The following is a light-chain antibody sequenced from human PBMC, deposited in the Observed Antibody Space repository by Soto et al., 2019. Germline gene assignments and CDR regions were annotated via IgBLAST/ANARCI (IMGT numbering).Light chain of an antibody. V-gene: IGKV1-5*01. J-gene: IGKJ1*01. CDR1: HSISGW. Sequence: DIQMTQSPSILSASVEARVTITCRASHSISGWLAWYQQKPGKAPKLLMYAASSLESGVPSRFSGSGSGTEFTLTISSLQPNDSATYSCQQYHNYPWTFGQGTKVDIK. CDR3: QQYHNYPWT. CDR2: AAS.